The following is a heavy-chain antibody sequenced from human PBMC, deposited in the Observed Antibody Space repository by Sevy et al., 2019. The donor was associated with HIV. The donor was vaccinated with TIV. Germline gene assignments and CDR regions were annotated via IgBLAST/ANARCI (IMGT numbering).Heavy chain of an antibody. V-gene: IGHV1-2*02. CDR2: INPNSGGT. D-gene: IGHD3-3*01. CDR1: GYTFTAYY. Sequence: ASVKVSCKASGYTFTAYYIHWVRQAPGQGLEWMGSINPNSGGTNYAQKLQGRVTLTSYTSINTAYIELSTLTSDDTAVYYCARSRFNLSPNWFDPWGQGTLVTVSS. J-gene: IGHJ5*02. CDR3: ARSRFNLSPNWFDP.